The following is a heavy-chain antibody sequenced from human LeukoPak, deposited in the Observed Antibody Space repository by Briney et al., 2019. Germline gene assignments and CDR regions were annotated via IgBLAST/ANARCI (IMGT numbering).Heavy chain of an antibody. V-gene: IGHV4-4*02. CDR1: GGSISSYNW. CDR3: ARERSTSGTDSDCYFDL. J-gene: IGHJ2*01. Sequence: SETLSLTCAVSGGSISSYNWWSWVRQPPGKGLEWIGEIYHGGSTNYNPPLKSRVTISVGKSKNQFSLRLSSVTAADTAVYYCARERSTSGTDSDCYFDLWGRGTLVTVSS. D-gene: IGHD1-1*01. CDR2: IYHGGST.